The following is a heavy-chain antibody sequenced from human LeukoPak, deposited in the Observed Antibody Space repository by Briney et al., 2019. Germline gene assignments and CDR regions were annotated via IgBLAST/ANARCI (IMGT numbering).Heavy chain of an antibody. D-gene: IGHD2-8*01. V-gene: IGHV3-23*01. CDR3: AEDFGDCTNGVCYGKPFDY. Sequence: PGGSLRLSCAASGFTFSRYAMSWARQAPGKGLEWVSGISGSGDSTYYADPVKGRFTISRDNSKNTLYLQMNSLRAEDTAVYYCAEDFGDCTNGVCYGKPFDYWGQGTLVTASS. CDR1: GFTFSRYA. CDR2: ISGSGDST. J-gene: IGHJ4*02.